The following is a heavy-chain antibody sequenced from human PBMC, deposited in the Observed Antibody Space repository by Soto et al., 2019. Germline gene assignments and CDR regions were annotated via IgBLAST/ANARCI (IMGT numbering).Heavy chain of an antibody. Sequence: QVQLQESGPGLVKPSQTLSFTCTVSGGSISSGDYYWSWIRQPPGKGLEWIGYIYYSGSTYYNPSLKSRVTISVDTSKNQFSLKLSSVTAADTAVYYCAREAYCSSTSCYTTLFSYYYGMDVWGQGTTVTVSS. CDR2: IYYSGST. D-gene: IGHD2-2*02. CDR1: GGSISSGDYY. CDR3: AREAYCSSTSCYTTLFSYYYGMDV. J-gene: IGHJ6*02. V-gene: IGHV4-30-4*01.